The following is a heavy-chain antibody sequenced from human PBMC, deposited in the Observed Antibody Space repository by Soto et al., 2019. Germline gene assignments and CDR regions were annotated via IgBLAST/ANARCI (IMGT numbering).Heavy chain of an antibody. J-gene: IGHJ5*02. Sequence: QLQLQESGPGLVKPSETQSLTCTVSGGYINDDTYYWGWIRQPPGKGLEWIGSIYYSGTSSYNPSLESRVTMSVDTSKKQLSLRLRSVTASDTAVYYCARLHCDSPNCVPLDAWGQGTLVIVSS. CDR1: GGYINDDTYY. V-gene: IGHV4-39*01. CDR2: IYYSGTS. D-gene: IGHD2-2*01. CDR3: ARLHCDSPNCVPLDA.